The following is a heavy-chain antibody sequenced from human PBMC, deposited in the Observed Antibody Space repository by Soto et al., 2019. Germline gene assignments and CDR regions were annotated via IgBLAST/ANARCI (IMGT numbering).Heavy chain of an antibody. CDR1: GDSIISSDFY. CDR2: IFYLGSS. J-gene: IGHJ5*02. CDR3: ARHSLALRKNNWFDP. D-gene: IGHD3-3*02. Sequence: TLSLSCTVSGDSIISSDFYWGWVRQPPGKGLEWIGSIFYLGSSYYNPSLKSRVTMSVDTSKNQFSLRLRSVTAADTALYFCARHSLALRKNNWFDPWGQGIMVTVSS. V-gene: IGHV4-39*01.